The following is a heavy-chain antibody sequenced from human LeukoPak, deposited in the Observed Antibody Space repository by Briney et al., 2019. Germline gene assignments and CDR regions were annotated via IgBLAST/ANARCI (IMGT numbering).Heavy chain of an antibody. D-gene: IGHD3-22*01. J-gene: IGHJ4*02. Sequence: GGSLRLSCAASGXTFSNYEMNWVRQAPGKGLEWVLYISSSGSTIYADSVKGRFTISRDNAKNSLYLQMNSLRAEDTAVYYCAKDNRWGRGYYSHDYWGQGTLVTVSS. CDR1: GXTFSNYE. V-gene: IGHV3-48*03. CDR3: AKDNRWGRGYYSHDY. CDR2: ISSSGSTI.